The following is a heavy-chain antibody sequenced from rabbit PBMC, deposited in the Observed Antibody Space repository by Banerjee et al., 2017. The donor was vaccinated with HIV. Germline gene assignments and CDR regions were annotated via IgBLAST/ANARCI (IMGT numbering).Heavy chain of an antibody. V-gene: IGHV1S45*01. CDR2: IDPVFGIT. CDR3: ARDFDF. Sequence: QEQLKESGGGLVQPGGSLKLSCKASGFDFSSYYMSWVRQAPGKGLEWVGYIDPVFGITYYASWVKGRFTISKTSSTTVTLQMTSLTAADTATYFCARDFDFWGPGTLVTVS. CDR1: GFDFSSYYM. J-gene: IGHJ4*01.